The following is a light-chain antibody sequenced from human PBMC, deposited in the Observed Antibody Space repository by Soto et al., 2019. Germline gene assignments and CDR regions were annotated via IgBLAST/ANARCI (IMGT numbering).Light chain of an antibody. J-gene: IGLJ1*01. Sequence: QSWLTQPPSVSGARGQTVTIACTGSSSNIGAGYDVHWYQQVRGTAPKLVIYSNTARPSGVPDRFSGSRSGSSGSLAITGLQAEDEADYYCQSYDSIVTSSVLGNRTKVTVL. CDR1: SSNIGAGYD. CDR3: QSYDSIVTSSV. V-gene: IGLV1-40*01. CDR2: SNT.